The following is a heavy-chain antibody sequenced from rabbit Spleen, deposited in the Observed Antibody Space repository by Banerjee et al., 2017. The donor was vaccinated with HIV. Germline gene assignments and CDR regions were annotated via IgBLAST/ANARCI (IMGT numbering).Heavy chain of an antibody. CDR3: ARDLPDIIGWNFGF. Sequence: QSLEESGGDLVKPGASLTLTCTASGFSFSTTYYMCWVRQPPGKGLEWIGCIYPGSSGTTYYASWAKGRFTISKTSSTTVTLQMTSLTAADTATYFCARDLPDIIGWNFGFWGQGTLVTVS. V-gene: IGHV1S40*01. CDR1: GFSFSTTYY. J-gene: IGHJ3*01. CDR2: IYPGSSGTT. D-gene: IGHD1-1*01.